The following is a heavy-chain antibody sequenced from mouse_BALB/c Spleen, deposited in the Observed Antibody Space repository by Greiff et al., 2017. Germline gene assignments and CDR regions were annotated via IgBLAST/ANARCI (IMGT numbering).Heavy chain of an antibody. J-gene: IGHJ2*01. Sequence: EVKLQESGGGLVKPGGSLKLSCAASGFTFSDYYMYWVRQTPEKRLEWVATISDGGSYTYYPDSVKGRFTISRDNAKNNLYLQMSSLKSEDTAMYYCARGVDGYSDYWGQGTTLTVSS. D-gene: IGHD2-3*01. V-gene: IGHV5-4*02. CDR2: ISDGGSYT. CDR3: ARGVDGYSDY. CDR1: GFTFSDYY.